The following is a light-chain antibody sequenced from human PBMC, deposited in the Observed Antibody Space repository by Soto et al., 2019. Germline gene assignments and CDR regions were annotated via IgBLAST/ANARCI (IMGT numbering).Light chain of an antibody. CDR2: DAS. CDR1: QGISSW. J-gene: IGKJ1*01. V-gene: IGKV1-5*01. CDR3: QQYNSYSGT. Sequence: IRMTQSPSSLSASTGDIVTITFRASQGISSWLAWYQQKPGKAPKLLIYDASSLESGVPSRFSGSGSGTEFTLTISSLQPDDFTTYYCQQYNSYSGTFGQGTKVDIK.